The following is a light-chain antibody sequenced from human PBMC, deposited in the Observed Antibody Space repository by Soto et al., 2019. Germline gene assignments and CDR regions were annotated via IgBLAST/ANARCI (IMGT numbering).Light chain of an antibody. CDR3: SSFAGSNNFPDV. J-gene: IGLJ1*01. Sequence: QPVLTQPPSASGSPGQSVTISCTGTSSDVGDYDYVSWYQQHPGKAPKLMMYEINKRPSGVPDRFSGSKSGNTASLTVAGLQAEDEADYYCSSFAGSNNFPDVFGTGTKVTVL. CDR2: EIN. V-gene: IGLV2-8*01. CDR1: SSDVGDYDY.